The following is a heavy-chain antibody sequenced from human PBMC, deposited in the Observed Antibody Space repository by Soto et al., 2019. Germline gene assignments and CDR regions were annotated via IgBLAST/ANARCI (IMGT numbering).Heavy chain of an antibody. CDR1: GGTFSSYA. Sequence: QVQLGQSGAEVQKPGSSVKVSCKDSGGTFSSYAISWVRPAPGQGLEWMGGIIPIYGTANYAQKFQGRVTITADESTSTAYMELSSLRSEDTDVDYCARAVSSLRARFHFDYWGQGTLVTVSS. V-gene: IGHV1-69*01. CDR3: ARAVSSLRARFHFDY. CDR2: IIPIYGTA. D-gene: IGHD6-13*01. J-gene: IGHJ4*02.